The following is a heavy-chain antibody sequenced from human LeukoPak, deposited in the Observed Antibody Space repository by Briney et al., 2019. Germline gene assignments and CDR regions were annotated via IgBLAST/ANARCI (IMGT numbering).Heavy chain of an antibody. CDR2: IYTSGST. Sequence: PSETLSLTCTVAGGSISSYYWSWLRQPAGKGLEWIGRIYTSGSTNYNPSLKSRVTMSVDTSKNQFSLKLSSVTAADTAVYYCAREPLVTAISGGFDPWGQGTLVTVSS. CDR3: AREPLVTAISGGFDP. D-gene: IGHD2-21*02. J-gene: IGHJ5*02. V-gene: IGHV4-4*07. CDR1: GGSISSYY.